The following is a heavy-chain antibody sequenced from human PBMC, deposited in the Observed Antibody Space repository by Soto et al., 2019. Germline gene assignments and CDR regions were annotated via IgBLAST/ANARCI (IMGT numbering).Heavy chain of an antibody. CDR2: INHSGST. Sequence: QVQLQQWGAGLLKPSETLSLTCAVYGGSFSGYYWSWIRQPPGKGLEWIGEINHSGSTNYNPSLKSRVTISVDTSKNQFSLKLSSVTAADTAVYYCARGRGYCSSTSCYARYYYYYYMDVWSKGTTVTVSS. CDR3: ARGRGYCSSTSCYARYYYYYYMDV. J-gene: IGHJ6*03. V-gene: IGHV4-34*01. CDR1: GGSFSGYY. D-gene: IGHD2-2*01.